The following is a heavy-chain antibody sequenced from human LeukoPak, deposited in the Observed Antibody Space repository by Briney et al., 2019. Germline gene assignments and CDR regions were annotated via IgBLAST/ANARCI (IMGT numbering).Heavy chain of an antibody. J-gene: IGHJ4*02. CDR3: ARDPVGLVALAPPGY. CDR1: GFTFSDYY. D-gene: IGHD5-12*01. CDR2: ISSSGSTI. Sequence: GGSLRLSCAASGFTFSDYYMSWIRQAPGKGLEWVSYISSSGSTIYYADSVKGRFTISRDNAKNSLYLQMNSLRAEDTAVYYCARDPVGLVALAPPGYWGQGTLVTVSS. V-gene: IGHV3-11*01.